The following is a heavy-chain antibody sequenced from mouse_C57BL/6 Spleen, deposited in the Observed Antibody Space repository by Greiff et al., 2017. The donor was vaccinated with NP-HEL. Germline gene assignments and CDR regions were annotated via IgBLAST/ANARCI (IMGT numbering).Heavy chain of an antibody. D-gene: IGHD1-1*02. Sequence: VQLQQPGAELVMPGASVKLSCKASGYTFTSYWMHWVKQRPGQGLEWIGEIDPSDSYTNYNQKFKGKSTLTVDKSSSTAYMQLSSLTSEDSAVYYCAKALWDLRWYFDVWGTGTTVTVSS. CDR3: AKALWDLRWYFDV. CDR2: IDPSDSYT. CDR1: GYTFTSYW. J-gene: IGHJ1*03. V-gene: IGHV1-69*01.